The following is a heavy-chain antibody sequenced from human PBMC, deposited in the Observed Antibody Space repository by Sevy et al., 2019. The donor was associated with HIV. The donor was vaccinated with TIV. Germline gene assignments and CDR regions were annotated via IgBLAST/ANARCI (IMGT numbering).Heavy chain of an antibody. D-gene: IGHD5-18*01. CDR2: IYSGGST. V-gene: IGHV3-53*01. CDR1: GFTVSSNY. Sequence: GGSLRLSCAASGFTVSSNYMSWVRHAPGKGLEWVSVIYSGGSTYYADSVKGRFTISRDNSKNTLYLQMNSLRAEDTAVYYCARGPDTAMELDAFDIWGQGTMVTVSS. J-gene: IGHJ3*02. CDR3: ARGPDTAMELDAFDI.